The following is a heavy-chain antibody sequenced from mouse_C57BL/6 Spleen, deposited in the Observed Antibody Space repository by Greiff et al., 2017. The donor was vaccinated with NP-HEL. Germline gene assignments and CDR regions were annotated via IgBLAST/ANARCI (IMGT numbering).Heavy chain of an antibody. D-gene: IGHD1-1*01. Sequence: QVHVKQSGPGLVQPSQSLSITCTVSGFSLTSYGVHWVRQSPGKGLEWLGVIWSGGSTDYNAAFISRLSISTDNSKSQVFFKMNSLQADDTAIYYCARKGGLLRFAWFAYWGQGTLVTVSA. CDR3: ARKGGLLRFAWFAY. J-gene: IGHJ3*01. CDR2: IWSGGST. CDR1: GFSLTSYG. V-gene: IGHV2-2*01.